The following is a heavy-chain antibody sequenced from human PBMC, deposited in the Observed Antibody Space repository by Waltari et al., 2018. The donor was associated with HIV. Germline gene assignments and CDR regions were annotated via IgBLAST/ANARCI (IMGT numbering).Heavy chain of an antibody. Sequence: QVQLVESGGGVVQPGGSLRLSCAASGFTFSSYGMHWVRQAPGKGLEWVAFIRYDGTNKYYADSVKGRFTISRDNYNNTLYLQMNSLRAEDTAVYYCAKEMRETYYDFWSGSGDYWGQGTLVTVSS. J-gene: IGHJ4*02. CDR2: IRYDGTNK. CDR3: AKEMRETYYDFWSGSGDY. V-gene: IGHV3-30*02. CDR1: GFTFSSYG. D-gene: IGHD3-3*01.